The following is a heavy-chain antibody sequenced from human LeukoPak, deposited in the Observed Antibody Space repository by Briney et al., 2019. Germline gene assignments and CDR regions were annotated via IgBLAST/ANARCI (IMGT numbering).Heavy chain of an antibody. D-gene: IGHD2-2*01. V-gene: IGHV5-51*01. CDR2: IYPGDSDT. CDR1: GYSFTNYW. J-gene: IGHJ4*02. CDR3: ARRGYCATTTCNRLFDY. Sequence: LGESWKISCKGSGYSFTNYWIGWVRQMPGKGLEWMGIIYPGDSDTRYSPSFQGQVTISADKSITTAYLQWSSLKASDTAMYYCARRGYCATTTCNRLFDYWGQGTLVTFSS.